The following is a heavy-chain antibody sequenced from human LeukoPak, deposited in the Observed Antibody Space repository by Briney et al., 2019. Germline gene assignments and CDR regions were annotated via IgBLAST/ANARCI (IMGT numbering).Heavy chain of an antibody. Sequence: SVKVFCKTSGGTFRSSAISWVRQAPGQGLEWMGGIIPIFGATHYAQKFQGRVTITADESTSTAYMELSSLRSEDTAVYYCARDGDYYGSGTYSTFDYWGQGTLVTVSS. CDR1: GGTFRSSA. D-gene: IGHD3-10*01. CDR3: ARDGDYYGSGTYSTFDY. J-gene: IGHJ4*02. CDR2: IIPIFGAT. V-gene: IGHV1-69*13.